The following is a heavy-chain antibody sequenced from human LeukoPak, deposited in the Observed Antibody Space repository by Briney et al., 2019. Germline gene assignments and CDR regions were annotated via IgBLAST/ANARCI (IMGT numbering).Heavy chain of an antibody. D-gene: IGHD4-17*01. J-gene: IGHJ5*02. V-gene: IGHV6-1*01. CDR3: ARQPSTVGWFDP. CDR2: TYYRSKWYN. Sequence: TYYRSKWYNDYAVSVKSRITINPDTSKNQFSLQLNSVTPEDTAVYYCARQPSTVGWFDPWGQGTLVTVSS.